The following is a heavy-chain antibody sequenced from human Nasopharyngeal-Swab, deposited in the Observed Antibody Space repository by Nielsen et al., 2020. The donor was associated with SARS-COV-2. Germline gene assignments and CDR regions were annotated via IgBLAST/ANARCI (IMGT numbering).Heavy chain of an antibody. V-gene: IGHV1-3*01. J-gene: IGHJ4*02. D-gene: IGHD3-16*01. CDR2: INAGNGNT. Sequence: ASVKVSCKASGYTFTSYAMHWVRQAPGQRLEWMGWINAGNGNTKYSQKFQGRVTITRDTSTSTVYMELSSLRSEDTAVYYCASSLGEFQAAEYWGQGTLVTVSS. CDR3: ASSLGEFQAAEY. CDR1: GYTFTSYA.